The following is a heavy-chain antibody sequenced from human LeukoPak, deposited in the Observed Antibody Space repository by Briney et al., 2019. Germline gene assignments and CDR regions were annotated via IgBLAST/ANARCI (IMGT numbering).Heavy chain of an antibody. V-gene: IGHV1-69*04. Sequence: ASVKVSCKASGGTFSSCAISWVRQAPGQGLEWMGRIIPILGIANYAQKFQGRVAITADKSTSTAYMELSSLRSEDTAVYYCARDREWEQLVPDYWGQGTLVTVSS. J-gene: IGHJ4*02. CDR2: IIPILGIA. CDR3: ARDREWEQLVPDY. CDR1: GGTFSSCA. D-gene: IGHD6-6*01.